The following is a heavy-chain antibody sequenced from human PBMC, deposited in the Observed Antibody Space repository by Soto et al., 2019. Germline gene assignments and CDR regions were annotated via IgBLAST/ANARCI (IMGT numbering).Heavy chain of an antibody. CDR2: IYYSGNK. CDR3: ARSNYRGWFDP. J-gene: IGHJ5*02. D-gene: IGHD1-7*01. Sequence: QVQLQESGPGLVNPSDTLSLTCAVSGDSITSNYWWGWIRQPPGKGLEWIGDIYYSGNKFYNPSLKRRGTMSVDTSKDQFSLNVNSVTAVDTDVYYCARSNYRGWFDPWGQGTLVTVSS. CDR1: GDSITSNYW. V-gene: IGHV4-28*01.